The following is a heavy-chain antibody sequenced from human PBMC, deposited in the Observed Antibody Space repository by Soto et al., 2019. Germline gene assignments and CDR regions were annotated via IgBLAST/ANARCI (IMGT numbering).Heavy chain of an antibody. CDR3: ASKTPFDS. CDR2: IGRSSSPI. CDR1: GFTFRSYG. V-gene: IGHV3-48*01. J-gene: IGHJ5*01. Sequence: GGSLRLSCASSGFTFRSYGMSWVRQAPGKGLEWLSYIGRSSSPIYYAEYVKGRFTISRDNAKNSLYLQMNSLRAEDAAVYYCASKTPFDSWGQGTLVTVSS.